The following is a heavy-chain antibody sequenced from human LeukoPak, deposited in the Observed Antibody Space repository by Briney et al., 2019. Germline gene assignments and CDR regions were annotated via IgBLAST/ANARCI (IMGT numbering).Heavy chain of an antibody. J-gene: IGHJ4*02. CDR2: VSGSGGST. V-gene: IGHV3-23*01. CDR3: VKDASSGTYYDY. CDR1: GFTFNNYD. D-gene: IGHD1-26*01. Sequence: GGSLRLSCAASGFTFNNYDMSWVRQVQGKGLEWVSAVSGSGGSTYYADSVKGRFSISRDNSRNTLYLQMNSLRAEDMAVYYCVKDASSGTYYDYWGQGTLVTVSS.